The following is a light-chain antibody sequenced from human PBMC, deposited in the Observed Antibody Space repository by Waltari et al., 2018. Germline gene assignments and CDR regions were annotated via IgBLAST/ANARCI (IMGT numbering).Light chain of an antibody. CDR2: DVN. J-gene: IGLJ1*01. Sequence: QSALTQPASVSGSPGQSITISCTGTSSDVGAYNSVSWYQQYTGTAPKLIIYDVNKRPSGVSSRFSGSKSGNTASLTISGLQAEDEADYYCYSFAVTKTFVFGTGTKVTVL. CDR1: SSDVGAYNS. V-gene: IGLV2-23*02. CDR3: YSFAVTKTFV.